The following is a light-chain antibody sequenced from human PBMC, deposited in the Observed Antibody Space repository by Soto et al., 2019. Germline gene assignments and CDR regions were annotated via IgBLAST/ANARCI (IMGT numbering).Light chain of an antibody. CDR3: QPYNSYPT. CDR2: KAS. CDR1: QSISSW. J-gene: IGKJ5*01. V-gene: IGKV1-5*03. Sequence: DIQMTQSPSTLSASVGDRVTITCRASQSISSWLAWYQQKPGKAPKLLIYKASSLESGVPSRFSGSGSGTEFYLTISSLQPDDFETYYCQPYNSYPTFGHVTRLEIK.